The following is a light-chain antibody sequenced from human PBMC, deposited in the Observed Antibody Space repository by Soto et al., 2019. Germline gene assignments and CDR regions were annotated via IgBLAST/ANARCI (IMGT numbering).Light chain of an antibody. Sequence: EIVMTQSPATLSVSPGERATLSCRASQSVSSNLAWYQQKPGQAPRLLIYGASTRATGIPARFSGSGAGTEFTLTISSLQSEDVAVYYCQQYNNLPRTFGQGTKLEIK. J-gene: IGKJ2*01. CDR3: QQYNNLPRT. V-gene: IGKV3-15*01. CDR2: GAS. CDR1: QSVSSN.